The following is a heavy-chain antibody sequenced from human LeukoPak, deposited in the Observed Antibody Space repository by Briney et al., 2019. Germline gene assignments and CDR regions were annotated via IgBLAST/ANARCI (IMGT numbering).Heavy chain of an antibody. CDR1: GYTFTSYG. D-gene: IGHD1-1*01. Sequence: ASVKVSCKASGYTFTSYGISWVRQAPGQGLEWMGWISAYNGNTNYAQRFQGRVTMTRDTSISTAYMELSWLRSDDTAVYYCARVSTDKTWNDEGYFDYWGQGTLVTVSS. CDR3: ARVSTDKTWNDEGYFDY. J-gene: IGHJ4*02. V-gene: IGHV1-18*01. CDR2: ISAYNGNT.